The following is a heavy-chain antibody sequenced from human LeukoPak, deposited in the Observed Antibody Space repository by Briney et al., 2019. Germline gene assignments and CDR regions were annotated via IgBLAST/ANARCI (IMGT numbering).Heavy chain of an antibody. J-gene: IGHJ2*01. V-gene: IGHV4-59*01. CDR2: IYDSGST. D-gene: IGHD3-22*01. CDR1: GDSITSNY. Sequence: PSETLSLTCTVSGDSITSNYWSWIRQPPGKGLEWIGYIYDSGSTKYNPSLKSRVTISVDTSKNQFSLKLTSVTAADTAVYYCARDPAHYYDSSGYNWYFDLWGRGTLVTVSS. CDR3: ARDPAHYYDSSGYNWYFDL.